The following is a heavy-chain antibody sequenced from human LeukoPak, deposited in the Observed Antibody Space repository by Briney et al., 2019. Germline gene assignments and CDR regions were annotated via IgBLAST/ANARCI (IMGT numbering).Heavy chain of an antibody. D-gene: IGHD4-17*01. CDR3: ASTNGDLDY. CDR1: GGTFSSYA. V-gene: IGHV1-8*02. J-gene: IGHJ4*02. CDR2: MNPKSGYT. Sequence: ASVKVSCKASGGTFSSYAISWVRQATGQGLEWVGWMNPKSGYTGSAQKFQGRVTMTRTTSISTAYMELSSLTSEDTAVYYCASTNGDLDYWGQGSLVTVSS.